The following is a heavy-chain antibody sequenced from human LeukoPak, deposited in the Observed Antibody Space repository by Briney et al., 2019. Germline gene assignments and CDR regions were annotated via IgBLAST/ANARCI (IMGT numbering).Heavy chain of an antibody. Sequence: ASVKVSCKASGYTFTSYDINWVRQATGQGLEWMGWMNPNSGNTGYAQKFQGRVTMTRNTSISTAYMELSSLRSEDTAVYYCARSRDSSGYYYGDAFDIWGQGTVVTVSS. D-gene: IGHD3-22*01. CDR2: MNPNSGNT. CDR1: GYTFTSYD. J-gene: IGHJ3*02. V-gene: IGHV1-8*01. CDR3: ARSRDSSGYYYGDAFDI.